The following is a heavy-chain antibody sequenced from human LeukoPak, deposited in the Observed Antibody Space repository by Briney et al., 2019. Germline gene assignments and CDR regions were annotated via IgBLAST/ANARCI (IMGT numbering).Heavy chain of an antibody. CDR3: ARGTRRHYDGSGYYYGEFDY. J-gene: IGHJ4*02. D-gene: IGHD3-22*01. V-gene: IGHV4-34*01. CDR1: GGSFSGYY. Sequence: SETLSLTCVVYGGSFSGYYWSWIRQPPGKGLEWIGEINHSGSTDYNPSLKSRVPISVDTSKSQFSLNLNSVTTADTAVYYCARGTRRHYDGSGYYYGEFDYWGQGVLVTVSS. CDR2: INHSGST.